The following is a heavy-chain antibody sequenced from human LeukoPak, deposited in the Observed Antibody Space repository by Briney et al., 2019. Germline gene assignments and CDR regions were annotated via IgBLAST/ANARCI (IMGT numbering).Heavy chain of an antibody. CDR3: ARHLLTCSGGSCYPPSWFDP. CDR1: GYSFTSYW. CDR2: IYPGDSDT. Sequence: GESLKISWKGSGYSFTSYWIGWVRQMPGKGLEWMGIIYPGDSDTRYSPSFQGQVTISADKSISTAYLQWSSLKASDTAMYYCARHLLTCSGGSCYPPSWFDPWGQGTLVTVSS. V-gene: IGHV5-51*01. J-gene: IGHJ5*02. D-gene: IGHD2-15*01.